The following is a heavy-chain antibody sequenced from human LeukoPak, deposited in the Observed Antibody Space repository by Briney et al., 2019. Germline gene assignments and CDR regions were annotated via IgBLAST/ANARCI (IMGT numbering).Heavy chain of an antibody. V-gene: IGHV3-21*06. CDR2: ISSSSTYT. D-gene: IGHD2-2*02. CDR1: GGTISTYT. CDR3: ARVSLVLEPAAISCYDS. J-gene: IGHJ4*02. Sequence: GTLSLSCSASGGTISTYTLTWLRQPPGKGLEWISSISSSSTYTFYADPVKGRFTISRDDAKNSLFLQSTSLRAEDTAVYCWARVSLVLEPAAISCYDSWGQGTLVTVSS.